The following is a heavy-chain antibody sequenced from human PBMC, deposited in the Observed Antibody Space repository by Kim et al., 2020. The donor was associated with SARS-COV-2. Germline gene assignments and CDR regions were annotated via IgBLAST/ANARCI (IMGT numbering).Heavy chain of an antibody. CDR3: AKAAGSSSGYFDY. J-gene: IGHJ4*02. V-gene: IGHV3-9*01. D-gene: IGHD6-13*01. Sequence: YADSVKGRFTISRDNAKNSLYLQMNSLRAEDTALYYCAKAAGSSSGYFDYWGQGTLVTVSS.